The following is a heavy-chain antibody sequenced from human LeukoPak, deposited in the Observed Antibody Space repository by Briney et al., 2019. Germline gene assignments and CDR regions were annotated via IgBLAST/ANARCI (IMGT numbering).Heavy chain of an antibody. Sequence: GGSLRLSCAASGFTFSNYGMHWVRQAPGKGLEWVAFVRYDESTKFYADSVKGRFTISRDNAKNSLYLQMNSLRAEDTAVYYCARGGAAALPPYWGQGTLVTVSS. J-gene: IGHJ4*02. V-gene: IGHV3-30*02. D-gene: IGHD6-13*01. CDR1: GFTFSNYG. CDR2: VRYDESTK. CDR3: ARGGAAALPPY.